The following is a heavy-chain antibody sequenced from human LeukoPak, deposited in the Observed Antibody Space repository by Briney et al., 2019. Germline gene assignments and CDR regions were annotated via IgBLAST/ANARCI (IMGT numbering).Heavy chain of an antibody. Sequence: PGRSLRLSCAASGFTFDDYAMHWVRQAPGKGLEWVSGISWNSGSIGYADSVKGRFTISRDNAKNSLYLQMNSLRAEDTALYYCAKDHLSGYDSYYYGMDVWGQGTTVTVSS. J-gene: IGHJ6*02. D-gene: IGHD5-12*01. V-gene: IGHV3-9*01. CDR2: ISWNSGSI. CDR1: GFTFDDYA. CDR3: AKDHLSGYDSYYYGMDV.